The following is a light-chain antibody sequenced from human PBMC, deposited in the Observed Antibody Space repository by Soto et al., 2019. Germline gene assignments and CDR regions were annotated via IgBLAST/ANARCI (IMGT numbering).Light chain of an antibody. Sequence: QSVVSQPPSASGTPGQRVTISCSGSSSNIGRNYVYWYQQFPGTAPKLLTFKNDQRPSGVPDRFSGSKSGTSASLAISGLRSEDEADYYCATWYASLSGWVFGGGTKVTVL. CDR2: KND. V-gene: IGLV1-47*01. J-gene: IGLJ3*02. CDR1: SSNIGRNY. CDR3: ATWYASLSGWV.